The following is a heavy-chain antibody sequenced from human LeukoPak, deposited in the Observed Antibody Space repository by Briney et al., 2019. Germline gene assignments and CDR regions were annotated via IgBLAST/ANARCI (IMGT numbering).Heavy chain of an antibody. CDR3: ATPPVTTTVGYFDY. CDR2: IYSGGST. Sequence: GGSLRLSCAASGFTVSSNYMSWVRQAPGKGLEWVSVIYSGGSTYYADSVKGRFTISRDNSKNTLYLQMNSLRAEDTAVYYCATPPVTTTVGYFDYWGQGTLVTVSS. CDR1: GFTVSSNY. D-gene: IGHD4-17*01. V-gene: IGHV3-53*01. J-gene: IGHJ4*02.